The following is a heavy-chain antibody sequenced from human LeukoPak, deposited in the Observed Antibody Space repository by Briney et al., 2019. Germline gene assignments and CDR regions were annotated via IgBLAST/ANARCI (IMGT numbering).Heavy chain of an antibody. J-gene: IGHJ6*02. V-gene: IGHV3-74*01. Sequence: PGGSLRLSCAASGFTFSSNWMHWVRQAPGKGLVWVSRINEDGSTINYADSVKGRSTIFRDNAKDTLYLQMNSLRAEGTAVYYCARGDYDFWSGYYGYYYYGMDVWGQGTTVTVSS. CDR2: INEDGSTI. CDR3: ARGDYDFWSGYYGYYYYGMDV. D-gene: IGHD3-3*01. CDR1: GFTFSSNW.